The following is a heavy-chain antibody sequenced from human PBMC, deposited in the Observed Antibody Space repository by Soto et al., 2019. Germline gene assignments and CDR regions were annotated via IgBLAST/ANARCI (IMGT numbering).Heavy chain of an antibody. CDR1: GGSISSDY. D-gene: IGHD3-16*01. V-gene: IGHV4-59*01. Sequence: PXXTLSLTCTVSGGSISSDYWSWIRQPPGXXXXXXXXXYXXXSTXXKKXXXXXXXRXXXKXXXRLYMKMRSVTAEETAVYYCARRYGGNFDYWGQGTLGNVSS. CDR3: ARRYGGNFDY. J-gene: IGHJ4*02. CDR2: XYXXXST.